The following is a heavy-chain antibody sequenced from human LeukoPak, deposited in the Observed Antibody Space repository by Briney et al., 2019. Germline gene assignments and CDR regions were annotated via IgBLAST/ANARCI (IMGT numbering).Heavy chain of an antibody. V-gene: IGHV4-4*07. D-gene: IGHD3-22*01. CDR3: TRDGFYYASAYYHTGPDT. Sequence: SETLSLTCSVSGGSITQYYWSWVRQSAGEGLEWIGHIDNGGNTYYNPSLKSRVTMSLNTSKNQLSLTVSSVTAADTAVYYCTRDGFYYASAYYHTGPDTWGQGTLVTVSP. CDR2: IDNGGNT. J-gene: IGHJ5*02. CDR1: GGSITQYY.